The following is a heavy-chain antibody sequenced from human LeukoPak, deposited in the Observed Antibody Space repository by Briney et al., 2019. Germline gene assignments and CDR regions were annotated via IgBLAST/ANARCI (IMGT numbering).Heavy chain of an antibody. D-gene: IGHD2-21*02. J-gene: IGHJ4*02. CDR2: ISGSGDIT. V-gene: IGHV3-23*01. Sequence: GGSLRLSCAASGFIFSSYTMTWVRQAPGKGLEWVSAISGSGDITHYANSVKGRFTISRDNSKNTVFLQMNSLRAEDTAVYYCAKGAYCGGDCYPYFDYWGQGTLVTVSS. CDR3: AKGAYCGGDCYPYFDY. CDR1: GFIFSSYT.